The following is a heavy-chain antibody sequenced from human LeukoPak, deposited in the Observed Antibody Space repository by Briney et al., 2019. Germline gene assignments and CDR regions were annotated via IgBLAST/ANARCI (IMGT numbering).Heavy chain of an antibody. Sequence: GGSLRPSCAASGFTVSSKYMGWVRQAPGKGLEWVSVIHPGGTIYYADSVKSTFTISRDNSKNTLYLEMNTMRVADTAVYYCAMYSSAWYAVYWGQGTLVTVSS. CDR2: IHPGGTI. J-gene: IGHJ4*02. CDR3: AMYSSAWYAVY. D-gene: IGHD6-19*01. V-gene: IGHV3-66*01. CDR1: GFTVSSKY.